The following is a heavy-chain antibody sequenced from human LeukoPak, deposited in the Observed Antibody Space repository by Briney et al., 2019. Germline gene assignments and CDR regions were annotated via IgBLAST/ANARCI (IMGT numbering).Heavy chain of an antibody. J-gene: IGHJ5*02. CDR1: GFTFSSYA. D-gene: IGHD5-18*01. CDR2: ISGSGGST. Sequence: GVSLRLSCAASGFTFSSYAMSWVRQAPGKGLEWVSAISGSGGSTYYADSVKGRFTITRDNSKNTLYLQMNSLRAEDTAVYYCAKAVGYSYGLMGPWGQGTLVTVSS. V-gene: IGHV3-23*01. CDR3: AKAVGYSYGLMGP.